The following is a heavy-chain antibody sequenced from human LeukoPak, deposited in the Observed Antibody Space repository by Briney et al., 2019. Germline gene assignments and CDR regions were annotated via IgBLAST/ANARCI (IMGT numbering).Heavy chain of an antibody. J-gene: IGHJ4*02. CDR2: ISPTGSTT. Sequence: GGSLRLSCAASGFTFSSYWMHWVRQAPGKGLVWVSRISPTGSTTSYADSVKGRFTVSRDNAKNTLYLQVNNLRAEDTAVYYCARGPNSNWSGLDFWGQGTLLTVSS. CDR3: ARGPNSNWSGLDF. CDR1: GFTFSSYW. V-gene: IGHV3-74*01. D-gene: IGHD6-6*01.